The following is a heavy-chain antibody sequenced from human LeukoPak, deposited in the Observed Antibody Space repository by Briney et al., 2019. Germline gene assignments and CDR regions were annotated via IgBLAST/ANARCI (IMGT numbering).Heavy chain of an antibody. CDR3: ARRPDSEGTVRYFDWLLGPRVYYFDY. D-gene: IGHD3-9*01. CDR1: GGSISSYY. CDR2: IYYSGST. V-gene: IGHV4-59*12. J-gene: IGHJ4*02. Sequence: SETLSLTCTVSGGSISSYYWSWVRQPPGKGLEWIGYIYYSGSTNYNPSLKSRVTISVDTSKNQFSLKLSSVTAADTAVYYCARRPDSEGTVRYFDWLLGPRVYYFDYWGQGTLVTVSS.